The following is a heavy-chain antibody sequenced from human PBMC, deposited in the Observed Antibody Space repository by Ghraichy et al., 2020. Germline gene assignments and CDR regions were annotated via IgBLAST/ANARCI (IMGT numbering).Heavy chain of an antibody. D-gene: IGHD4-17*01. Sequence: ETLSLTCTVSGGSISSYYWSWIRQPPGKGLEWIGYIYYSGSTNYNPSLKSRVTISVDTSKNQFSLKLSSVTAADTAVYYCAREMTTVTYFDYWGQGTLVTVSS. CDR1: GGSISSYY. CDR3: AREMTTVTYFDY. J-gene: IGHJ4*02. V-gene: IGHV4-59*01. CDR2: IYYSGST.